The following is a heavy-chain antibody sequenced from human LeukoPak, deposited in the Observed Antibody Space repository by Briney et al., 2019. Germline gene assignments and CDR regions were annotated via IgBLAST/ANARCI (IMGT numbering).Heavy chain of an antibody. J-gene: IGHJ1*01. CDR3: ARGRDTAMVEH. CDR1: GGSFSGYY. V-gene: IGHV4-34*01. D-gene: IGHD5-18*01. Sequence: SETLSLTCAVYGGSFSGYYWSSIRQPPGKGLEWIGEINHSGSSNYNPALKSRVTIPVDTSKNQFSLKLSSVTAADTAVYYCARGRDTAMVEHWGQGTLATVSS. CDR2: INHSGSS.